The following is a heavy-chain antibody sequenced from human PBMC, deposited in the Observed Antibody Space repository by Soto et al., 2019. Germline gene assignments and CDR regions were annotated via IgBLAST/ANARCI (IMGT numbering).Heavy chain of an antibody. CDR3: ARAESGYSGYKAAFDI. V-gene: IGHV1-18*01. D-gene: IGHD5-12*01. CDR2: ISAYNGNR. J-gene: IGHJ3*02. CDR1: GYIFTSYG. Sequence: QVQLVQSGAEVKKPGASVKVSCKASGYIFTSYGISWVRQAPGQGLEWRGWISAYNGNRNYAQKLQGRVTMTTDTSTNVAYMELRSLRSDDTAMYYCARAESGYSGYKAAFDIWGQGTMVTVSS.